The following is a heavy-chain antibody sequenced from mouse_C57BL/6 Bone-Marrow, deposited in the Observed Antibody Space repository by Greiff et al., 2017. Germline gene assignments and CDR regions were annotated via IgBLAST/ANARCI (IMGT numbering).Heavy chain of an antibody. D-gene: IGHD2-5*01. CDR3: ARQSNRYYYSMGY. CDR2: ISGGGGNT. Sequence: EVQRVESGGGLVKPGGSLLLSCAASGFTISSYTMSWVRQTQEKRLERVATISGGGGNTYSPASVKGRFTISRDNAKNTLYRQMGNLRSEDTALYYCARQSNRYYYSMGYWGQGASVTVSS. J-gene: IGHJ4*01. CDR1: GFTISSYT. V-gene: IGHV5-9*01.